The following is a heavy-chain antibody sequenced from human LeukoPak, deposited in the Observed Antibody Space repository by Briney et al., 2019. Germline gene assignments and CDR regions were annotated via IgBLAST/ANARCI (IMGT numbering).Heavy chain of an antibody. V-gene: IGHV5-51*01. Sequence: KPGESLKTSCKVSGYSFTSYCIGWVRQMPGKGLEWMGIIYPGDSGPTYSPSFQGQVTISVDKSINTAYLQWSSLQASDTAMYYCGMSGDRVPLQDDVFDVWGQGTMVTVST. CDR2: IYPGDSGP. D-gene: IGHD1-26*01. CDR3: GMSGDRVPLQDDVFDV. J-gene: IGHJ3*01. CDR1: GYSFTSYC.